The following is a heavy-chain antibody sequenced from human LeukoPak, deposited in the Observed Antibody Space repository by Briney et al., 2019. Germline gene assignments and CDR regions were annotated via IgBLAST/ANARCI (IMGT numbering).Heavy chain of an antibody. J-gene: IGHJ4*02. CDR2: IPYDGSNK. V-gene: IGHV3-30*18. Sequence: GGSLRLSCAASGFTFSNYGMHWVRQAPGKGLEWVAVIPYDGSNKYYADSVKGRFTLSRDNSKNTLYLQLNSLRAEDTAVYYCAKDYSDSSGYLDYWGQGTLVTVSS. D-gene: IGHD3-22*01. CDR3: AKDYSDSSGYLDY. CDR1: GFTFSNYG.